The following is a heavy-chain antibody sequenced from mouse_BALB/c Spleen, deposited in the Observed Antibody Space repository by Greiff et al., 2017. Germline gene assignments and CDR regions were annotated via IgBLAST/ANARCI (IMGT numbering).Heavy chain of an antibody. CDR1: GYTFTNYW. Sequence: QVQLQQSGAELVRPGTSVKISCKASGYTFTNYWLGWVKQRPGHGLEWIGDIYPGGGYTNYNEKFKGKATLTADTSSSTAYMQLSSLTSEDSAVYFCAREGGLGLIDYWGQGTTLTVSS. D-gene: IGHD4-1*01. CDR2: IYPGGGYT. J-gene: IGHJ2*01. CDR3: AREGGLGLIDY. V-gene: IGHV1-63*02.